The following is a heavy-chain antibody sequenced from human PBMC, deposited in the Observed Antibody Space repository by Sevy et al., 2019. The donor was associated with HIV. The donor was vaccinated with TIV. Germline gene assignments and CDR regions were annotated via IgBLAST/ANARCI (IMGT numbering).Heavy chain of an antibody. CDR1: GFTFSHHN. J-gene: IGHJ4*02. Sequence: GGSLRLSCAASGFTFSHHNMNWVRQAPGKGLEWISYISKSGSTTYFADSVRGRFTISSDNAKNLLFLEMHSLTDEDTAVYYCAREENRELGTIPLDSWGRGIQVTVSS. D-gene: IGHD7-27*01. V-gene: IGHV3-48*02. CDR3: AREENRELGTIPLDS. CDR2: ISKSGSTT.